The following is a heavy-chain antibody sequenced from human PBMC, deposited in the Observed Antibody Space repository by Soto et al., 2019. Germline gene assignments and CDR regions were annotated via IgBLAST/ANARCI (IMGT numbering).Heavy chain of an antibody. Sequence: PAGTRRPSCAASSLTISSSGRHALQHAPGKGLEWVAVIWYDGSNKYYADSVKGRFTISRDNSKNTLYLQMNSLRAEDTAVYYCARGLGASYYYYGMDVWGQGTTVAVSS. D-gene: IGHD1-26*01. J-gene: IGHJ6*02. CDR3: ARGLGASYYYYGMDV. CDR2: IWYDGSNK. CDR1: SLTISSSG. V-gene: IGHV3-33*01.